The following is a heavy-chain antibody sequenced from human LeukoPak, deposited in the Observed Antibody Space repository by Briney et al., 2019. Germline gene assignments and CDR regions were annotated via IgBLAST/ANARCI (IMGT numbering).Heavy chain of an antibody. CDR3: ARIPGIVAAGTSPNSFDM. CDR2: NSGST. J-gene: IGHJ3*02. D-gene: IGHD6-13*01. CDR1: GGSISTTGYY. Sequence: SETLSLTCTVSGGSISTTGYYWGWIRQPPGKGLEWVGNNSGSTYYNPSLNSRLTISVDTSKNQFSLKLSSVTAADTAVYYCARIPGIVAAGTSPNSFDMWGQGTMVTVSS. V-gene: IGHV4-39*07.